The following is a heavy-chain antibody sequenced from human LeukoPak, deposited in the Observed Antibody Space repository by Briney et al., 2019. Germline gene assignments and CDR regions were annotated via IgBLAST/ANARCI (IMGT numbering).Heavy chain of an antibody. J-gene: IGHJ4*02. CDR3: ARHEDIEVVDY. CDR2: IYPGDSDT. V-gene: IGHV5-51*01. CDR1: GYSFTNYW. D-gene: IGHD2-15*01. Sequence: ESLKISCKGSGYSFTNYWIGWVRQMPGKGLEWMGTIYPGDSDTRYSPSFQGQVTVSADNSITTAYLQWSSLKASDTAIYYCARHEDIEVVDYWGQGTLVTVSS.